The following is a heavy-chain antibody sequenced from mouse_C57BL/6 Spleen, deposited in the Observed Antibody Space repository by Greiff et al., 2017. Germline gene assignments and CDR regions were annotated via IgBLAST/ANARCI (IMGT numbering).Heavy chain of an antibody. Sequence: VKLMESGAELARPGASVKLSCKASGYTFTSYGISWVKQRTGQGLEWIAEIYPRSGNTYYNEKFKGKATLTADKSSSTAYMELRSLTSEDSAVYFCARLGNYDAMDYWGQGTSVTVSS. J-gene: IGHJ4*01. CDR3: ARLGNYDAMDY. CDR2: IYPRSGNT. V-gene: IGHV1-81*01. CDR1: GYTFTSYG. D-gene: IGHD2-1*01.